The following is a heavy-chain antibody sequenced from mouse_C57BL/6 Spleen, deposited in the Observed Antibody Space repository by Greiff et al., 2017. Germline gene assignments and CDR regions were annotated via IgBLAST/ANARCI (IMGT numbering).Heavy chain of an antibody. J-gene: IGHJ2*01. D-gene: IGHD1-1*01. CDR1: GFNIKNTY. CDR2: IDPANGNT. V-gene: IGHV14-3*01. Sequence: VQLQQSVAELVRPGASVKLSCTASGFNIKNTYMHWVKQRPEQGLEWIGRIDPANGNTKYAPKFQGKATITADTSSNTAYLQLSSLTSDDTAIYYCASPYYGSSYGFDYWGQGTTLTVSS. CDR3: ASPYYGSSYGFDY.